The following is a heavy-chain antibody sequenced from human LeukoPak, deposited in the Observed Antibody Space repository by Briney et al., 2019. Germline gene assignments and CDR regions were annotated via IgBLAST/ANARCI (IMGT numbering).Heavy chain of an antibody. CDR2: VSYDGSNK. Sequence: GGSLRLSCAASGFTFSSYAMHWVRQAPGKGLEWVAVVSYDGSNKYYADSVKGRFTISRDNSKNTLYLQMNSLRAEDTAVYYCAKVSGSWFGYYGMDVWGQGTTVTVSS. CDR1: GFTFSSYA. D-gene: IGHD3-10*01. V-gene: IGHV3-30*04. J-gene: IGHJ6*02. CDR3: AKVSGSWFGYYGMDV.